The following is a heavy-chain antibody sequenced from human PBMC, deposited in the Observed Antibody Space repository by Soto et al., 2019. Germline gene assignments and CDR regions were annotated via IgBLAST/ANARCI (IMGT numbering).Heavy chain of an antibody. CDR2: MNPNSGNT. J-gene: IGHJ3*02. CDR1: GYTFTSYD. CDR3: ETEGYCTNGVCDTPDAFDI. D-gene: IGHD2-8*01. Sequence: QVQLVQSGAEVKKPGASVKVSCKASGYTFTSYDINWVRQATGQGLEWMGWMNPNSGNTGYAQKFQGRVTMTRNTSISTAYMELSSLRSEDTAVYYCETEGYCTNGVCDTPDAFDIWGQGTMVTVSS. V-gene: IGHV1-8*01.